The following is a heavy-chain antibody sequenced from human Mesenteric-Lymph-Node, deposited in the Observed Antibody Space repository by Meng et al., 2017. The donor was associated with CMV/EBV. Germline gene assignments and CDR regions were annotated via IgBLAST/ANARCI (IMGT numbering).Heavy chain of an antibody. CDR1: YTFKNYA. V-gene: IGHV1-3*01. CDR3: VRPIFKYAGNSNWFDS. CDR2: IDVENGDT. J-gene: IGHJ5*01. Sequence: YTFKNYALHWVRQAPGQGLEWMGWIDVENGDTKYSQKLQSRVTITRDTSATTAYMELNSLRSEDTAVYYCVRPIFKYAGNSNWFDSWGQGTLVTVSS. D-gene: IGHD3-9*01.